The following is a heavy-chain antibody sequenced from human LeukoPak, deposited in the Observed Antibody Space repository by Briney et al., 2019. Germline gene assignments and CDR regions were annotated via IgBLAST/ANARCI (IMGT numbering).Heavy chain of an antibody. CDR3: ARDPGDIVVVVAAPGSRNWFDP. CDR1: GGSISSSSYY. Sequence: PSETLSLTCTVSGGSISSSSYYWGWIRQPPGKGLEWIGSIYYSGSTYYNPSLKSRVTISVDTSKNQFSPKLSSVTAADTAVYYCARDPGDIVVVVAAPGSRNWFDPWGQGTLVTVSS. V-gene: IGHV4-39*01. J-gene: IGHJ5*02. D-gene: IGHD2-15*01. CDR2: IYYSGST.